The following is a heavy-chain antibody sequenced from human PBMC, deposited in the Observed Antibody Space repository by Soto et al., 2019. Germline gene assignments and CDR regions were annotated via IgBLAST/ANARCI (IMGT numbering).Heavy chain of an antibody. D-gene: IGHD4-17*01. CDR3: ARGTVTSGRWFGP. J-gene: IGHJ5*02. CDR1: ASTFTRYT. V-gene: IGHV1-18*04. CDR2: ISTFNGNT. Sequence: QVHLVQSGTEVKEPGASVKVSCKASASTFTRYTINWVRQAPGQGLEWMGWISTFNGNTKYAGNFEGRVTMTTNTSTTTADMELTSLTLDDTAVYFCARGTVTSGRWFGPWGQGTLVSVSS.